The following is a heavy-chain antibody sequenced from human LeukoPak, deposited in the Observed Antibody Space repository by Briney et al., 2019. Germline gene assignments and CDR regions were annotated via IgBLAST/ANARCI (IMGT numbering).Heavy chain of an antibody. CDR1: GYTFTDYY. Sequence: APVRVSCQASGYTFTDYYIHWVRPAPGQGSEWMGWVDPDSGATNYTQKFQGRVTMTRDTSISTAYMDLSRLRSDDTAVYFCAREYYDSSGRKHAFDIWGQGTMVTVSS. J-gene: IGHJ3*02. V-gene: IGHV1-2*02. D-gene: IGHD3-22*01. CDR3: AREYYDSSGRKHAFDI. CDR2: VDPDSGAT.